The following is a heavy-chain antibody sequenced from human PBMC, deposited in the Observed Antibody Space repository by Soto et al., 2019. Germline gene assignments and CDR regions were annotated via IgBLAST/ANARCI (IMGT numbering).Heavy chain of an antibody. J-gene: IGHJ2*01. V-gene: IGHV3-23*01. CDR2: ISNTGGGT. Sequence: SLRLSCATSGFTFSNYAMHWVLQSPVEVQGLRSGEVLEWVSSISNTGGGTFYADSVKGRFTISRDNSKNTLYLQMNSLGAEDTAVYYCAKLHCTNGVCYPWWYFDLWGRGTLVTVSS. CDR1: GFTFSNYA. D-gene: IGHD2-8*01. CDR3: AKLHCTNGVCYPWWYFDL.